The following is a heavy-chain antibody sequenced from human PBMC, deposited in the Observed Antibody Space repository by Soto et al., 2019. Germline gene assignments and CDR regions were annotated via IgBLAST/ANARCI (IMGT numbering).Heavy chain of an antibody. CDR2: IIPIFGTA. CDR3: ARDNREGYSSDYYYYYGMDV. V-gene: IGHV1-69*13. CDR1: GGTFSSYG. J-gene: IGHJ6*02. Sequence: SVKVSCKASGGTFSSYGISWVRQAPGQGLEWMGGIIPIFGTANYAQKFQGRVTITADESTSTAYMELSSLRSEDTAVYYCARDNREGYSSDYYYYYGMDVWGQGTTVTVSS. D-gene: IGHD6-19*01.